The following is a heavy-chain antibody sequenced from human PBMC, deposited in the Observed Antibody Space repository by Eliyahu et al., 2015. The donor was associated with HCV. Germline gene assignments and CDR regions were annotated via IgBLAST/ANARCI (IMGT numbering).Heavy chain of an antibody. CDR2: IYNTGST. CDR3: ASPARTGDSSGYDALDI. CDR1: GGSISSGGFY. Sequence: QVQLQESGPGLVKPSQNLSLTCTVSGGSISSGGFYGGWFRQHPGKGLEWIGVIYNTGSTYYNPSLKSRVTMSIDTSKKQFSLKLYSVTAADTAVYYCASPARTGDSSGYDALDIWGQGTLVTVSS. J-gene: IGHJ3*02. D-gene: IGHD3-22*01. V-gene: IGHV4-31*03.